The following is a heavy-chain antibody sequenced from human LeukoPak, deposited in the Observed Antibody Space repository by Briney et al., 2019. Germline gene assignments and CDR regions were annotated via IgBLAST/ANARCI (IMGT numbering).Heavy chain of an antibody. J-gene: IGHJ4*02. V-gene: IGHV3-49*04. CDR1: GFTFGDNA. D-gene: IGHD6-19*01. Sequence: GGSLRLSCTASGFTFGDNAMSWVRQAPGKGLEWVGFIRSKAYGGTTEYAASVKGRFTISRDDSKSIAYLQMNSLKTEDTAVYYCTSSGWYDFDYWGQGTLVTVSS. CDR2: IRSKAYGGTT. CDR3: TSSGWYDFDY.